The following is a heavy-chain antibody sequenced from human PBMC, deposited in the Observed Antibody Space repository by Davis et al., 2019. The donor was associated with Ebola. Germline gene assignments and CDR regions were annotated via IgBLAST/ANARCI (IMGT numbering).Heavy chain of an antibody. Sequence: GGSLRLSCAASGFTFSSYAMSWVRQAPGKGLEWVSAISGSGGSTYYADSVKGRFTISRDNSKNTLYLQMNSLRAEDTAVYYCAKDAPVLLWFGEVWFDPWGQGTLVTVSS. D-gene: IGHD3-10*01. CDR2: ISGSGGST. J-gene: IGHJ5*02. CDR3: AKDAPVLLWFGEVWFDP. V-gene: IGHV3-23*01. CDR1: GFTFSSYA.